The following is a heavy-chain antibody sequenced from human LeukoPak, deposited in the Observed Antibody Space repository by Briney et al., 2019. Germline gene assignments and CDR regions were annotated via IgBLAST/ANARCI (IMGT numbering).Heavy chain of an antibody. J-gene: IGHJ5*02. CDR1: GFTFRSYR. Sequence: QSGGSLRLSCAASGFTFRSYRMNWVRQAPGKGLEWISHISSGSSSIYYADSVKGRFTISRDDAKNSLYLQMNSLRDEDTAVYYCARATGGSSWSPWFDPWGQGTLVTVSS. CDR3: ARATGGSSWSPWFDP. CDR2: ISSGSSSI. V-gene: IGHV3-48*02. D-gene: IGHD6-13*01.